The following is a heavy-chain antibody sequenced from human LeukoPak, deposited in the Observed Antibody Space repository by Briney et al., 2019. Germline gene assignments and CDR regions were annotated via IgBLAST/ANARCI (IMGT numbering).Heavy chain of an antibody. Sequence: PGGSLKLSCAASGFPFSGSAVHWVRQASGKGLEWVGRIRSKGHTYATAYSQSLKGRFTISRDDSKNTAYLQMNSLKTEDTAVYYCTRHAEDSSGYYYVIYDAFDIWGQGTMVTVSS. V-gene: IGHV3-73*01. D-gene: IGHD3-22*01. CDR2: IRSKGHTYAT. CDR1: GFPFSGSA. J-gene: IGHJ3*02. CDR3: TRHAEDSSGYYYVIYDAFDI.